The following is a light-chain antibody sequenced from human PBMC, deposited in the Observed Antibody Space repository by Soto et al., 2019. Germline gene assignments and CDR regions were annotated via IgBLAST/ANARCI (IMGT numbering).Light chain of an antibody. CDR1: QRVSPN. CDR3: QQYYTWPS. CDR2: GAS. V-gene: IGKV3-15*01. J-gene: IGKJ5*01. Sequence: EIVMTQSPATPSVSPGDRVTLSCRASQRVSPNVAWYQQRRGQAPRLLIYGASTRATGIPGRFSGSGSGTEFTLTISSLESEDFAVYYCQQYYTWPSFGQGTRLDIK.